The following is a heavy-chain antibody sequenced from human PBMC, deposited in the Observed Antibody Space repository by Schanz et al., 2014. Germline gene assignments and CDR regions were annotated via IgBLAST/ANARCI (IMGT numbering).Heavy chain of an antibody. D-gene: IGHD5-18*01. J-gene: IGHJ4*02. CDR1: GFNFSSYS. V-gene: IGHV3-21*04. Sequence: EVKMVESGGGLVKPGGSLRLSCAASGFNFSSYSLNWVRQAPGKGLEWVSGITGASDHIDYAESVKGRFTISRDNSKNTLYLQMNSLRAEDTAVYYCAKDAENTAMITDNCDYWGQGTLXTVSS. CDR2: ITGASDHI. CDR3: AKDAENTAMITDNCDY.